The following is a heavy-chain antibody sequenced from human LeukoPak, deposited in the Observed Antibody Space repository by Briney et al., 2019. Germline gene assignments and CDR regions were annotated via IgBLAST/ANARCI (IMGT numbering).Heavy chain of an antibody. CDR1: GGSISSYY. D-gene: IGHD3-10*01. CDR3: ARDTKVSGYYYGSGSYYNPDAFDI. Sequence: SETLSLTCTVSGGSISSYYWSWIRQPPGKGLEWIGYIYYSGSTNYNPSLKSRVTISVDTSKNQFSLKLSSVTAADTAVYYCARDTKVSGYYYGSGSYYNPDAFDIWGQGTMVTVSS. CDR2: IYYSGST. J-gene: IGHJ3*02. V-gene: IGHV4-59*01.